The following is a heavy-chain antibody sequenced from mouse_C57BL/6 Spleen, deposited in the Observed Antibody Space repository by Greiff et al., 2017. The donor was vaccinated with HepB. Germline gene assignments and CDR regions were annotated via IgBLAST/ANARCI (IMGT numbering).Heavy chain of an antibody. CDR3: ARKGDYGSSPFDY. Sequence: VKLVESGAELARPGASVKLSCKASGYTFTSYGISWVKQRTGQGLEWIGEIYPRSGNTYYNEKFKGKATLTADKSSSTAYMELRSLTSEDSAVYFCARKGDYGSSPFDYWGQGTTLTVSS. CDR1: GYTFTSYG. J-gene: IGHJ2*01. CDR2: IYPRSGNT. D-gene: IGHD1-1*01. V-gene: IGHV1-81*01.